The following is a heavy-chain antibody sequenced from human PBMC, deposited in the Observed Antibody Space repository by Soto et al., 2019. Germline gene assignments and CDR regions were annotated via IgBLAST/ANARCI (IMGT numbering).Heavy chain of an antibody. V-gene: IGHV4-31*03. Sequence: PSETLSLTCTVSGDSISSGGYYWSWIRQHPGKGLEWIGYIYHSGSTYYNPSLKSRITISVDTSKNQFSLKLNSVTAADTAVYNCARASRSACTSTNCYIWFNSWGQGTLVTVSS. CDR3: ARASRSACTSTNCYIWFNS. D-gene: IGHD2-2*02. J-gene: IGHJ5*01. CDR1: GDSISSGGYY. CDR2: IYHSGST.